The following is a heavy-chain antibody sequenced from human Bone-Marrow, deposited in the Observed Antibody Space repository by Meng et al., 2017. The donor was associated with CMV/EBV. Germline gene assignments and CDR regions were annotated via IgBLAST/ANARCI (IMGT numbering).Heavy chain of an antibody. D-gene: IGHD1-14*01. CDR1: GYTFTSYY. Sequence: ASVKVSCKASGYTFTSYYMHWVRQAPGQGLEWMGIINPSGGSTSYAQKFQGRVTMTRNTSITTAYMEVSSLRSEDTAVYYCARGGRKYHYNGMDVWGRGSSVTVSS. CDR2: INPSGGST. J-gene: IGHJ6*02. V-gene: IGHV1-46*01. CDR3: ARGGRKYHYNGMDV.